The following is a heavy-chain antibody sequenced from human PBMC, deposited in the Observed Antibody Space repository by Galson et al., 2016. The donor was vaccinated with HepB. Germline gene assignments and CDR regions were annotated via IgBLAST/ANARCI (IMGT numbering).Heavy chain of an antibody. CDR3: TRGGAGTNAFDF. CDR2: IRSKAYGGTA. CDR1: GFTFGDYT. D-gene: IGHD1-26*01. J-gene: IGHJ3*01. Sequence: SLRLSCAASGFTFGDYTMSWFRQAPGQELEWLGFIRSKAYGGTADYAASVRGRFTFSRADSKTIVYLQMNSLKYEDTAVYFCTRGGAGTNAFDFWGQGTLFTVSS. V-gene: IGHV3-49*03.